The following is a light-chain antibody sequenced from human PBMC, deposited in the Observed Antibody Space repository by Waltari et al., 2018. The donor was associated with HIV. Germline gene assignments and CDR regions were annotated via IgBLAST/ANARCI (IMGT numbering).Light chain of an antibody. CDR1: SSDVGKYDF. CDR2: DVT. CDR3: CSYAGGPFV. V-gene: IGLV2-23*02. Sequence: QSALTQPASVSGSPGQSVNMSCPGTSSDVGKYDFVSWYQHNPGQAPHLIIYDVTTRPSGVSLRFSGSKSGNTASLTISGLQAEDEANYYCCSYAGGPFVFGSGT. J-gene: IGLJ1*01.